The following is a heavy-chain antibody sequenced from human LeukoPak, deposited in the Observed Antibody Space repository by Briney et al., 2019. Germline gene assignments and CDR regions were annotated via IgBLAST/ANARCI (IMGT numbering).Heavy chain of an antibody. J-gene: IGHJ4*02. CDR2: IYHSGST. V-gene: IGHV4-30-2*01. Sequence: SQTLSLTCAVSGGSISSGGYSWSWIRQPPGTGLEWIGYIYHSGSTYYNPSLKSRVTISVDRSKNQFSLKLSSVTAADTAVYYCARVIDSSGYYFDYYFDYWGQGTLVTVSS. CDR3: ARVIDSSGYYFDYYFDY. CDR1: GGSISSGGYS. D-gene: IGHD3-22*01.